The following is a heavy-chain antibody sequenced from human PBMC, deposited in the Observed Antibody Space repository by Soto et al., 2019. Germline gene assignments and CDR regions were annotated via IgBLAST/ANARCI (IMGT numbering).Heavy chain of an antibody. CDR3: ARDTAVAGIEWDYYYYMDV. J-gene: IGHJ6*03. Sequence: GGSLRLSCAASGFTFSSYWMHWVRQAPGKGLVWVSRINSDGSSTSYADSVKGRFTISRDNAKNTLYLQMNSLRAEDTAVYYCARDTAVAGIEWDYYYYMDVWGKRTTVTVSS. V-gene: IGHV3-74*01. CDR1: GFTFSSYW. CDR2: INSDGSST. D-gene: IGHD6-19*01.